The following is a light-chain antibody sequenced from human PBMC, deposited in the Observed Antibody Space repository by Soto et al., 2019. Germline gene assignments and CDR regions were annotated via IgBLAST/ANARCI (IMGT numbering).Light chain of an antibody. Sequence: QSVLTQPPSVSAAPGKRVTISCTGSSSNIGAGYEAHWYQQVPGTAPKLLIYENNNRPSGVPDRFSGSKSGTSASLAITGLQAEDEAEYYCQSYDSSLSGYVFGTGTQLTVL. V-gene: IGLV1-40*01. J-gene: IGLJ1*01. CDR1: SSNIGAGYE. CDR3: QSYDSSLSGYV. CDR2: ENN.